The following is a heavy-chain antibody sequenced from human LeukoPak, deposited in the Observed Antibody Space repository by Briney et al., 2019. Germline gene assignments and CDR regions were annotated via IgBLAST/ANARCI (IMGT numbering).Heavy chain of an antibody. CDR1: GGSFSGYC. J-gene: IGHJ6*03. Sequence: SETLSLTCAIDGGSFSGYCWSWIREPPGKELEWIGEINHSGSTNYNPSLKSRVTISVGTSKNQFSLKLSSVTAADTAVYYCARGFTEKIVVVISYYYYYMDVWGKGTTVTVSS. V-gene: IGHV4-34*01. D-gene: IGHD3-22*01. CDR3: ARGFTEKIVVVISYYYYYMDV. CDR2: INHSGST.